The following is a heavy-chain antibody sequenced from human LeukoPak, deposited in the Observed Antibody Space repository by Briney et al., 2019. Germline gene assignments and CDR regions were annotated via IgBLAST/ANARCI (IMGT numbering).Heavy chain of an antibody. CDR3: ARGYDFWSGYYFDY. Sequence: SSETLSLTCTVSGGSISSYYWSWIRQPPGKGLEWIGYIYYSGSTNYNPSLKSRVTISVDTSKNQFSLKLSSVTAADTAVYYCARGYDFWSGYYFDYWGQGTLVTVSS. V-gene: IGHV4-59*01. CDR1: GGSISSYY. D-gene: IGHD3-3*01. J-gene: IGHJ4*02. CDR2: IYYSGST.